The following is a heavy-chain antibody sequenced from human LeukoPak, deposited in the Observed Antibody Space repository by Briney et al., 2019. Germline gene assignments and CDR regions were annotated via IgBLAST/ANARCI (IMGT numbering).Heavy chain of an antibody. Sequence: GASVKVSCKASGYTFTSYYMHWVRQAPGQGLEWMGIINPSGGSTSYARKFQGRVTMTRDTSTSTVYMELSSLRSEDTAVYYCARSQGLDYYDSSGNQYFQHWGQGTLVTVSS. CDR1: GYTFTSYY. CDR2: INPSGGST. CDR3: ARSQGLDYYDSSGNQYFQH. V-gene: IGHV1-46*01. D-gene: IGHD3-22*01. J-gene: IGHJ1*01.